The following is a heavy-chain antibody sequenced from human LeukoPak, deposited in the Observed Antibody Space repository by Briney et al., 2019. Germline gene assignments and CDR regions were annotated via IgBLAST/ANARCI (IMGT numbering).Heavy chain of an antibody. J-gene: IGHJ4*02. CDR3: ANESPNIVLMVSGGFDY. D-gene: IGHD2-8*01. V-gene: IGHV3-23*01. CDR2: ISGSGGST. CDR1: GFTFSSYA. Sequence: GGSLRLSCAASGFTFSSYAMSWVRQAPGKWLEWVSAISGSGGSTYYADSVKGRFTISRDNSKNTLYLQMNSLRAEDTAVYYSANESPNIVLMVSGGFDYWGQGTRVTVSS.